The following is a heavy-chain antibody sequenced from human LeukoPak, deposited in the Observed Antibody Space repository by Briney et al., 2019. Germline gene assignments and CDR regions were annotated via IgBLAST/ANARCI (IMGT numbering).Heavy chain of an antibody. CDR3: ATTLNIATAAYF. Sequence: GGSLRLSCAASGFTFNSYWMSWVRQAPGKGLEWVANVQQDGSEKYYVGSVKGRFTISRDNARNSLYLQMNSLRAEDTAVYYCATTLNIATAAYFWGQGTLVTVSS. CDR1: GFTFNSYW. V-gene: IGHV3-7*01. J-gene: IGHJ4*02. CDR2: VQQDGSEK. D-gene: IGHD6-13*01.